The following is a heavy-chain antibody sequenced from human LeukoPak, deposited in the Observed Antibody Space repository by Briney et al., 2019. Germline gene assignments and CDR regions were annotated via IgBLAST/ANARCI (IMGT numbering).Heavy chain of an antibody. Sequence: ASVKVSCKASSYTVNNYGISWVRQAPGQGLEWMGWVSAYNGNTKYVQKLQGRVTMTTDTSTTTAYMDLRGLTSDDTAVYYCARQSFFTNVRGDDAFDIWGQGTMVTVSS. D-gene: IGHD3-10*01. CDR2: VSAYNGNT. V-gene: IGHV1-18*01. CDR1: SYTVNNYG. CDR3: ARQSFFTNVRGDDAFDI. J-gene: IGHJ3*02.